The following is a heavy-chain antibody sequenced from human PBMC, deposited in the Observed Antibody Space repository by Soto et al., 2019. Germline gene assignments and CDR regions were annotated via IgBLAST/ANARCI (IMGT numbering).Heavy chain of an antibody. D-gene: IGHD2-2*01. CDR1: GGSISSLGYY. V-gene: IGHV4-31*03. J-gene: IGHJ4*02. CDR2: IYYSGST. Sequence: SLTLSLTCTVSGGSISSLGYYRRWNRPHPGRGLEWIGYIYYSGSTYYNPSLKSRATISVDTSKNQFSLKLSSVTAADTAVYYCARYIVVVPAYFDYWGQGTLVTAPQ. CDR3: ARYIVVVPAYFDY.